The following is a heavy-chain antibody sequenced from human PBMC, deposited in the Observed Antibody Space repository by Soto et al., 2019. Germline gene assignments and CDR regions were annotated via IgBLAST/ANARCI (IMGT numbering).Heavy chain of an antibody. V-gene: IGHV1-24*01. CDR3: ATALTDCTNGVCYIDAFDI. J-gene: IGHJ3*02. D-gene: IGHD2-8*01. Sequence: GASVKVSCKVSGYTLTELSMHWVRQAPGKGLEWMGGFDPEDGETIYAQKFQGRVTMTEDTSTDTAYMELSSLRSEDTAVYYCATALTDCTNGVCYIDAFDIWGQGTMVTVAS. CDR2: FDPEDGET. CDR1: GYTLTELS.